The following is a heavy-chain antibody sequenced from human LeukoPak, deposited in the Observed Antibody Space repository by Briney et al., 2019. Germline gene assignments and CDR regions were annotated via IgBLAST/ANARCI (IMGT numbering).Heavy chain of an antibody. CDR1: GFTFSSFG. CDR2: IATNGGSI. CDR3: VKASEYYDY. V-gene: IGHV3-64D*06. J-gene: IGHJ4*02. Sequence: GGSLRLSCSASGFTFSSFGMHWVRQAPGKGLEYVSSIATNGGSIVYADSVRGRFTISRDNSKNGLYLQMSSLRPEDTAVYFCVKASEYYDYWGQGTLVTVSS. D-gene: IGHD3-10*01.